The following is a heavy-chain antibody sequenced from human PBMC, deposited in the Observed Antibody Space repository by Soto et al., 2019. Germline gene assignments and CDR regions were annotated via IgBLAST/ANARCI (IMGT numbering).Heavy chain of an antibody. CDR2: ISAYNGNT. CDR3: ARGGVLRYFVWLSLYGMDV. J-gene: IGHJ6*02. CDR1: GYTFTSYG. V-gene: IGHV1-18*01. D-gene: IGHD3-9*01. Sequence: ASVKVSCKASGYTFTSYGISWVRQAPGQGLEWMGWISAYNGNTNYAQKLQGRVTMTTDTSTSTAYMELRSLRSDDTAVYYCARGGVLRYFVWLSLYGMDVWGQGTTVTVSS.